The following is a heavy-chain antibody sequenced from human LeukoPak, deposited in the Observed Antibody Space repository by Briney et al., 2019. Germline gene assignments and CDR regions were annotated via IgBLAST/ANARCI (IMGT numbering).Heavy chain of an antibody. D-gene: IGHD3-10*01. CDR3: ARDRHYGSGSD. CDR2: IKQDGSEK. V-gene: IGHV3-7*01. CDR1: GFTFSSYW. Sequence: PGGSLRLSCAASGFTFSSYWTSWVRQAPGKGLEWVANIKQDGSEKYYVDSVKGRFTISRDNAKNSLYLQMNSLRAEDTAVYYCARDRHYGSGSDWGQGTLVTVSS. J-gene: IGHJ4*02.